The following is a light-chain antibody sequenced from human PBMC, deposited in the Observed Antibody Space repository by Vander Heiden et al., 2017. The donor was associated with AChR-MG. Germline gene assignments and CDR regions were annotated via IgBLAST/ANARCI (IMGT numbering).Light chain of an antibody. CDR1: SSNIGINA. CDR2: NND. V-gene: IGLV1-44*01. CDR3: AAWDDSLNGLV. Sequence: QSVLTQPPSGSGTPGQRVAIPCSGGSSNIGINAVNWYQQLPGKAPKVVIYNNDQRPSGVPDRVSGSKSGTSASLAISGLQSEDEADYHCAAWDDSLNGLVFGGGTKLTVL. J-gene: IGLJ3*02.